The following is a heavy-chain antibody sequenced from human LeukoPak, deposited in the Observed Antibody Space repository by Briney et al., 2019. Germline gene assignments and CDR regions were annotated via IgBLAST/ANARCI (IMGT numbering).Heavy chain of an antibody. Sequence: SLKISCKGSGYSSTNYWNWWWRQLPGGGVEWMGIIYPGDSDTNYNPSLQGQVTISADKSISTAYLQWSSLKASDTAMYYCARLMTQYVDYRGGYYYGRDVWGQGKTVSVSS. CDR2: IYPGDSDT. J-gene: IGHJ6*02. CDR3: ARLMTQYVDYRGGYYYGRDV. D-gene: IGHD4-11*01. V-gene: IGHV5-51*01. CDR1: GYSSTNYW.